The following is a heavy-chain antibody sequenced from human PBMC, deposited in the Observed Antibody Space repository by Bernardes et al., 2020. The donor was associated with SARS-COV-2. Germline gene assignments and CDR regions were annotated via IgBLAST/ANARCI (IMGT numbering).Heavy chain of an antibody. V-gene: IGHV3-48*03. D-gene: IGHD5-18*01. CDR1: GFTFSSYE. CDR3: ARDGDVDTTMAVDY. CDR2: ISSGGTTI. J-gene: IGHJ4*02. Sequence: SLRLSCAASGFTFSSYEMNWVRQAPGKGLEWVSYISSGGTTIYYADSVKGRFTISRDNAKNSLSLQLNSLRAEDTAVYYCARDGDVDTTMAVDYWGQGTLVTVSS.